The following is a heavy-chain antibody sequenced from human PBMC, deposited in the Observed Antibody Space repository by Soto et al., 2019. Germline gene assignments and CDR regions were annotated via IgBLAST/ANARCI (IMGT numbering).Heavy chain of an antibody. CDR3: ARPYDSSGYYESYYYGMEV. V-gene: IGHV1-69*13. D-gene: IGHD3-22*01. CDR2: IIPIFGTA. CDR1: GGTFSSYA. Sequence: SVKVSCKASGGTFSSYAISWVRQAPGQGLEWMGGIIPIFGTANYAQKFQGRVTITADESTSTAYMELSSLRSEDTAVYYCARPYDSSGYYESYYYGMEVWGQGTTVTVSS. J-gene: IGHJ6*02.